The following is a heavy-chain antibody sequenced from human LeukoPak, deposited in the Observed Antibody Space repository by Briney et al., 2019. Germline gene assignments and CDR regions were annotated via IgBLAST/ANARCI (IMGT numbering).Heavy chain of an antibody. Sequence: PSETLSLTCTVSGGSISSYYWSWIRQPAGKGLEWIGRIYTSGSTNYNPSLKSRVPMSVDTSKNQFSLKLSSVTAADTAVYYCARVAAAASGYYYYYYMDVWGKGTTVTVSS. D-gene: IGHD6-13*01. CDR3: ARVAAAASGYYYYYYMDV. CDR1: GGSISSYY. J-gene: IGHJ6*03. V-gene: IGHV4-4*07. CDR2: IYTSGST.